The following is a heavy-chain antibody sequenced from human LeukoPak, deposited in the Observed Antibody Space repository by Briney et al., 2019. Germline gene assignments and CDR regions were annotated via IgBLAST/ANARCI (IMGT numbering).Heavy chain of an antibody. D-gene: IGHD3-22*01. CDR1: GDSPRSYY. CDR3: ARGGPMSSGYAGDGFDI. CDR2: IYYTGST. V-gene: IGHV4-59*01. Sequence: SETLSLTCTVSGDSPRSYYWSWIRQPPGNGLEWKGYIYYTGSTNYNPSLKSRVTISIDTPENQFSLHLTSVTAADTAVYYCARGGPMSSGYAGDGFDIWGQGTLVTVSS. J-gene: IGHJ3*02.